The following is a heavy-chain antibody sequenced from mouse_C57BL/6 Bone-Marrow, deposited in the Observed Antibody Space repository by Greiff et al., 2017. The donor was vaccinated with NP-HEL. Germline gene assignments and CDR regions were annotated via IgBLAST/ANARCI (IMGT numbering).Heavy chain of an antibody. CDR1: GYTFTSYW. J-gene: IGHJ2*01. CDR2: IDPNSGGT. Sequence: QVQLQQPGAELVKPGASVKLSYKASGYTFTSYWMHWVKQRPGRGLEWIGRIDPNSGGTKYNEKFKSKATLTVDKPSSSAYMQLSILTSEDSAVYYCASGVYYCYFDFWCQGTTLTVSS. D-gene: IGHD1-1*01. CDR3: ASGVYYCYFDF. V-gene: IGHV1-72*01.